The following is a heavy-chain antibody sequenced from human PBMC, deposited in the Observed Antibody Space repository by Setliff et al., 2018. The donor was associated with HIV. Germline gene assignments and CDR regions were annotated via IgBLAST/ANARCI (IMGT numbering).Heavy chain of an antibody. CDR3: ARQVTVVGYFETAAGSFNY. CDR1: GGSISSSSYY. CDR2: IYYTGSA. J-gene: IGHJ4*02. D-gene: IGHD2-21*01. V-gene: IGHV4-39*01. Sequence: SETLSLTCTVSGGSISSSSYYWGCIRQPPGKGLEWIGSIYYTGSANYNPSLKSRVTISTDTSKNQFSLKVRSVTAADTAVYYCARQVTVVGYFETAAGSFNYWGPGTLVTVSS.